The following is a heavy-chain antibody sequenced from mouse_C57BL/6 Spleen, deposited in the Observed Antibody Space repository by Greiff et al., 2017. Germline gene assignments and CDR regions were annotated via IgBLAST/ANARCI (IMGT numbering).Heavy chain of an antibody. J-gene: IGHJ3*01. V-gene: IGHV1-18*01. CDR3: ARREGFDYYGSSFAY. D-gene: IGHD1-1*01. CDR2: INPNNGGT. Sequence: VQLQQSGPELVKPGASVKIPCKASGYTFTDYNMDWVKQSHGKSLEWIGDINPNNGGTIYNQKFKGKATLTVDKSSSTAYMELRSLTSEDTAVYYCARREGFDYYGSSFAYWGQGTLDTVSA. CDR1: GYTFTDYN.